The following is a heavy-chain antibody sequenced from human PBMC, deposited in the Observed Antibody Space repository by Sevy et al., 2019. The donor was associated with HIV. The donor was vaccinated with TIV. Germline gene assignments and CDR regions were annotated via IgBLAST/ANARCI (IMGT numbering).Heavy chain of an antibody. V-gene: IGHV1-69*10. Sequence: ASVKVSCKASGGSLNNYGMNWVRQAPGQGLEWTGGIIPRVGLTNYAQKFQDRVTITADESTNTVYIEVRRLTSEDTGVYYCASVRPCGGDCYYFDSWGQGTLVTVSS. D-gene: IGHD2-21*01. CDR2: IIPRVGLT. CDR1: GGSLNNYG. CDR3: ASVRPCGGDCYYFDS. J-gene: IGHJ4*02.